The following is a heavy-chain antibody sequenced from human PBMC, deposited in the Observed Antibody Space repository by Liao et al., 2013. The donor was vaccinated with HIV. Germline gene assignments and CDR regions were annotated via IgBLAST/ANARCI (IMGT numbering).Heavy chain of an antibody. CDR1: GASFSNNNYY. Sequence: QLQLQESGPGLVKPSETLSLTCTVSGASFSNNNYYWSWIRQPAGKGLEWIGRIYTSGSTNYNPSLKSRVTMSVDTSKNQFSLRLSSVTAADTAVYYCARAEDIGAIFDYWGQGTLVTVSS. D-gene: IGHD5-12*01. J-gene: IGHJ4*02. V-gene: IGHV4-61*02. CDR3: ARAEDIGAIFDY. CDR2: IYTSGST.